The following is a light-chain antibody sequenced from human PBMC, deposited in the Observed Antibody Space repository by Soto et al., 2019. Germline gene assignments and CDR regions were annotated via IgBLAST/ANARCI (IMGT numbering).Light chain of an antibody. Sequence: EIVMMQSPATLSVSPGERATLSCRASQSVSGDLAWYQQKPGQAPRFLIYGPSTRATGIPARFSGSGSGTEFTLTISGLQSEDFAIYFCQQYKSWPITFGQGTRLEIK. CDR3: QQYKSWPIT. V-gene: IGKV3-15*01. CDR2: GPS. J-gene: IGKJ5*01. CDR1: QSVSGD.